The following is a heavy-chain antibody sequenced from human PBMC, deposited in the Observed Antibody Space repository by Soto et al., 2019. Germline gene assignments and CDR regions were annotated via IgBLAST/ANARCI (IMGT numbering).Heavy chain of an antibody. CDR3: ARARLDTPALDY. CDR1: GFTFSSYA. CDR2: ISDDGSNK. Sequence: QVQLVASGGGVVQPGRSLRLSCAASGFTFSSYAMHWVRQAPGKGLEWVAVISDDGSNKYYADSVKGRFTISRDNSKNTRYLQMNSLRSEDTAVYYCARARLDTPALDYWGQGTLVTVSS. J-gene: IGHJ4*02. D-gene: IGHD2-2*01. V-gene: IGHV3-30-3*01.